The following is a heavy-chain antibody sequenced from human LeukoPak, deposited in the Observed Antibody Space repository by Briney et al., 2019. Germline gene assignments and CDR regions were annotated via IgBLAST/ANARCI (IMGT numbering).Heavy chain of an antibody. D-gene: IGHD2-15*01. CDR2: INPNSGGT. J-gene: IGHJ3*02. Sequence: GASVKVSCKASGYTFTSYDINWVRQAPGQGLEWMGRINPNSGGTNYAQKFQGRVTMTRDTSISTAYMELSRLRSDDTAVYYCASCVDCRDCSGGSCHGCYAFDIWGQGTMVTVSS. V-gene: IGHV1-2*06. CDR3: ASCVDCRDCSGGSCHGCYAFDI. CDR1: GYTFTSYD.